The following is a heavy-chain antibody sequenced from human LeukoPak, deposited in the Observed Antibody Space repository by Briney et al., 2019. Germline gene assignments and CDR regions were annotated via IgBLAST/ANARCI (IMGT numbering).Heavy chain of an antibody. CDR2: IGPDTGDT. CDR3: ARAGHNSNSGGYDF. D-gene: IGHD3-22*01. J-gene: IGHJ4*02. CDR1: GYTFIDHY. Sequence: ASVKVSCKPSGYTFIDHYLHWVRQAPGQGLESLGWIGPDTGDTNYPQKFQGRVTMTRDTSSSTAYMELNRLRSDDTAVYYCARAGHNSNSGGYDFWGLGTLVTVSS. V-gene: IGHV1-2*02.